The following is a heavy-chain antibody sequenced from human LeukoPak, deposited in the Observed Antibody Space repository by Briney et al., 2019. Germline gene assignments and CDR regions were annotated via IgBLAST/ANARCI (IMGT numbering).Heavy chain of an antibody. CDR2: ISWNSCSI. V-gene: IGHV3-9*01. Sequence: GGSLRLSCAASGFTFDDYAMHGVRHAPGKGLEWVSCISWNSCSIVYADSVKSLFTISRDNAKNSLYLQMNSLRAEDTALYYCAKDMGVGATIYYFDYWGQGTLVTVSS. CDR3: AKDMGVGATIYYFDY. CDR1: GFTFDDYA. D-gene: IGHD1-26*01. J-gene: IGHJ4*02.